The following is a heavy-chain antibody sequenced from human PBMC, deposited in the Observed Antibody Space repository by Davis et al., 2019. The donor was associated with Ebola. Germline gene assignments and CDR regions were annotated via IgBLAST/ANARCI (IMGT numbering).Heavy chain of an antibody. CDR3: ARAQCPTTSDH. CDR2: INPHNGNT. D-gene: IGHD1-1*01. CDR1: GYTFTNYG. Sequence: AASVQVSCKASGYTFTNYGITWVRQAPGHGLEWMGWINPHNGNTNYAQNVQGRVTMTTDTSTSTAYMEVGSLRSDDTAMYYCARAQCPTTSDHWGQGTLVTVSS. J-gene: IGHJ4*02. V-gene: IGHV1-18*04.